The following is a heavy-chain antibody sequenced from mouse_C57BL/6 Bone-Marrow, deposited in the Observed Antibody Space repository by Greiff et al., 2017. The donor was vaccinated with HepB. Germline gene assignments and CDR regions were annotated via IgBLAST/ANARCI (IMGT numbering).Heavy chain of an antibody. CDR2: IDPNSGGT. CDR1: GYTFTSYW. CDR3: ARFLYDYDEAWFAY. D-gene: IGHD2-4*01. J-gene: IGHJ3*01. V-gene: IGHV1-72*01. Sequence: QVHVKQPGAELVKPGASVKLSCKASGYTFTSYWMHWVKQRPGRGLEWIGRIDPNSGGTKYNEKFKSKATLTVDKPSSTAYMQLSSLTSEDSAVYYCARFLYDYDEAWFAYWGQGTLVTVSA.